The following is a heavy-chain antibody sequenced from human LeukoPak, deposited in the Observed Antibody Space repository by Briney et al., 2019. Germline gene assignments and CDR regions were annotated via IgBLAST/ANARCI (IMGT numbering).Heavy chain of an antibody. J-gene: IGHJ2*01. CDR3: ARSGNWYFDL. CDR2: IIPIFGTA. D-gene: IGHD3-10*01. V-gene: IGHV1-69*05. CDR1: GGTFSSYA. Sequence: SVKVSCKASGGTFSSYAISWVRQAPGQGLEWMGRIIPIFGTANYAQKFQGRVTTTTDESTSTAYMELSSLRSEDTAVYYCARSGNWYFDLWGRGTLVTVSS.